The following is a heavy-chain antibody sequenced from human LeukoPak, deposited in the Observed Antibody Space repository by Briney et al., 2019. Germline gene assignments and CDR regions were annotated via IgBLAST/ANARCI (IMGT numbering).Heavy chain of an antibody. J-gene: IGHJ4*02. CDR1: GFTFSSYG. Sequence: PGGSLRLSCAASGFTFSSYGMSWVRQAPGKGLEWVSSINYSGGSTYYADSVKGRFTISKDNSRNTLYLQMNSLRAEDTAVYYCAKGHGSSWSILDYWGQGTLVTVSS. CDR2: INYSGGST. D-gene: IGHD6-13*01. V-gene: IGHV3-23*01. CDR3: AKGHGSSWSILDY.